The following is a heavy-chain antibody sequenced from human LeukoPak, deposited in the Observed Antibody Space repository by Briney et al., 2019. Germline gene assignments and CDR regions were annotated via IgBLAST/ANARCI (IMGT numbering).Heavy chain of an antibody. D-gene: IGHD5-18*01. J-gene: IGHJ4*02. V-gene: IGHV3-30-3*01. Sequence: GGALRLSCAASGFTFSSYAMHWVRQAPGKGLEWVAVISYDGSNKYYADSVKGRFTISRDNSKNTLYLQMNSLRAEDTAVYYCARGVDTAMEALDYWGQGTLVTVSS. CDR1: GFTFSSYA. CDR3: ARGVDTAMEALDY. CDR2: ISYDGSNK.